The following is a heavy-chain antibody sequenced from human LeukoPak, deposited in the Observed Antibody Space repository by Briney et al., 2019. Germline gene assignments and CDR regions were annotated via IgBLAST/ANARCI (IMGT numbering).Heavy chain of an antibody. D-gene: IGHD3-3*01. CDR1: GGSISSGSYY. J-gene: IGHJ6*03. CDR2: IYTSGST. Sequence: SETLSLTCTVSGGSISSGSYYWSWIWQPAGKGLEWIGRIYTSGSTNYNPSLKSRVTISVDTSKNQFSLKLSSVTAADTAVYYCARDRHYDFWSGYSVNYYYYYMDVWGKGTTVTVSS. CDR3: ARDRHYDFWSGYSVNYYYYYMDV. V-gene: IGHV4-61*02.